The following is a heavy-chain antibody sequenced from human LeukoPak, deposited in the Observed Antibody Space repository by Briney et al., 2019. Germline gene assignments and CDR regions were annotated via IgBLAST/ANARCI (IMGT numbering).Heavy chain of an antibody. CDR2: ISAYNGNT. CDR3: ARMAVAGNYYYYYGMDV. Sequence: ASVKVSCKASGYTFTSYGISWVRQAPGQGLEWMGWISAYNGNTNYAQKLQGRVTMATDTSTSTAYMELRSLRSDDTAVYYCARMAVAGNYYYYYGMDVWGQGTTVTVSS. J-gene: IGHJ6*02. CDR1: GYTFTSYG. V-gene: IGHV1-18*01. D-gene: IGHD6-19*01.